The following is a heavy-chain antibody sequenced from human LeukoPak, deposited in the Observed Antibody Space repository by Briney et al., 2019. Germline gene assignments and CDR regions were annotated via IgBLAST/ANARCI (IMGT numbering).Heavy chain of an antibody. V-gene: IGHV3-30*18. J-gene: IGHJ4*02. CDR2: ISYDGSNK. D-gene: IGHD4-23*01. CDR1: GFTFSSYG. Sequence: PGGSLRLSCAASGFTFSSYGMHWVRQAPGKGLEWVAVISYDGSNKYYADSVKGRFTISRDNSKNTLYLQMNSLRAEDTAVYYCAKDGGDYGGFDYWGQGTLVTVSS. CDR3: AKDGGDYGGFDY.